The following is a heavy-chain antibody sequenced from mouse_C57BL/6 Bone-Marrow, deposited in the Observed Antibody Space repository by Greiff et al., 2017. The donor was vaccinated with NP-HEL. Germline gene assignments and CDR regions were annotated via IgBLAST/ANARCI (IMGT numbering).Heavy chain of an antibody. CDR3: TRGETMTIRRD. Sequence: QVQLQQSGAELVRPGASVTLSCKASGYTFTDYEMHWVKQTPVHGLEWIGAIDPETGGTAYNQKFKGKAILTADKSSSTAYMELRSLTSEDSAVYYCTRGETMTIRRDWGQGTLVTVSA. CDR2: IDPETGGT. J-gene: IGHJ3*01. D-gene: IGHD2-4*01. V-gene: IGHV1-15*01. CDR1: GYTFTDYE.